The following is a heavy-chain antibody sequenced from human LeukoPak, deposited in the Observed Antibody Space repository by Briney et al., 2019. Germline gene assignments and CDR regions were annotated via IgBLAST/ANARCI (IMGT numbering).Heavy chain of an antibody. CDR3: ATDLRPFWRGYYIVRAFNI. J-gene: IGHJ3*02. Sequence: SETLSLTCTVSGGSISSSHYFWGWIRQPPGKGLEWIGSIYYSGSTYYYPSLQSRVTISVDMSKNQFSLKLSSVTAADTAVYYCATDLRPFWRGYYIVRAFNIWGQGTLVTVSS. CDR2: IYYSGST. D-gene: IGHD3-3*01. V-gene: IGHV4-39*02. CDR1: GGSISSSHYF.